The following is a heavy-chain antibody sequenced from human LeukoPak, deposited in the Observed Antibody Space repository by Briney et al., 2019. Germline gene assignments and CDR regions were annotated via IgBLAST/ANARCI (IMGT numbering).Heavy chain of an antibody. J-gene: IGHJ4*02. Sequence: VKVSCKASGGTFSSYAISWVRQAPGQGLERMGGIIPIFGTANYAQKCQGRVTITADESTSTAYMELSSLRSEDTAVYYCAKDRKWGSSGWPSPIDYWGQGTLVTVST. CDR2: IIPIFGTA. CDR1: GGTFSSYA. CDR3: AKDRKWGSSGWPSPIDY. V-gene: IGHV1-69*13. D-gene: IGHD6-19*01.